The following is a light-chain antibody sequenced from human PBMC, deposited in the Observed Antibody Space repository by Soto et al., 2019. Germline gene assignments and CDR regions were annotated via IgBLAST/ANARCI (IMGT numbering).Light chain of an antibody. Sequence: DIQLTQAPSSLSASAGDRLTITCRATQNIRSSLNWYQQKQGKXPKXXLYAASSLQSGVPSRFSGSGSGTELTITISSVQPDDFETYDCQQSYSTPITFGQGTRLEIK. CDR1: QNIRSS. J-gene: IGKJ5*01. V-gene: IGKV1-39*01. CDR2: AAS. CDR3: QQSYSTPIT.